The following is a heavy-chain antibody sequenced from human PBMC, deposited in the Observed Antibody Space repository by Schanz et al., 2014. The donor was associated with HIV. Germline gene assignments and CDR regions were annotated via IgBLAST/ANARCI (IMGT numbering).Heavy chain of an antibody. J-gene: IGHJ4*02. V-gene: IGHV3-30*19. CDR2: ISYDGSNK. CDR1: GFTFSSYG. CDR3: ARDGSSGWQDPFDY. D-gene: IGHD6-19*01. Sequence: VQLVESGGGLVQPGGSLRLSCAASGFTFSSYGMHWVRQAPGKGLEWVAVISYDGSNKYYADSVKGRSTISRDNSKNTLYLQMNSLRAEDTAVYYCARDGSSGWQDPFDYWGQGTLVTVSS.